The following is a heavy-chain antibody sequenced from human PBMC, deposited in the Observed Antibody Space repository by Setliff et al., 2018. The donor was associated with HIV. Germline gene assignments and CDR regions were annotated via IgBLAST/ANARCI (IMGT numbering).Heavy chain of an antibody. CDR1: DGSISNNY. J-gene: IGHJ6*03. CDR2: ISDSGST. Sequence: KTSETLSLTCTVSDGSISNNYWSWVRQPPGKGLEWIGYISDSGSTNYNPSLKSRVTISVDTSKNHFSLKLTSVTAADTAVYYCARGLTRGGYYYYFYMDVWGKGTTVTVSS. V-gene: IGHV4-59*08. D-gene: IGHD7-27*01. CDR3: ARGLTRGGYYYYFYMDV.